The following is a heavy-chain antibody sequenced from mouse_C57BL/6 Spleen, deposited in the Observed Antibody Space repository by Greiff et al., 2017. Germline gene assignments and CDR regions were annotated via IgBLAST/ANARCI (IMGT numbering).Heavy chain of an antibody. D-gene: IGHD2-5*01. Sequence: EVKLEESGGGLVKPGGSLKLSCAASGFTFSSYAMSWVRQTPEKRLEWVATISDGGSYTYYPDNVKGRFTISRDNDKNNLYLQMSHLKSEDTAMYYCAREEVYSNYVWFAYWGQGTLVTVSA. J-gene: IGHJ3*01. V-gene: IGHV5-4*01. CDR1: GFTFSSYA. CDR3: AREEVYSNYVWFAY. CDR2: ISDGGSYT.